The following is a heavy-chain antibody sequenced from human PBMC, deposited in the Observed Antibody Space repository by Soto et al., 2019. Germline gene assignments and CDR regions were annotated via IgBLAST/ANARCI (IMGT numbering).Heavy chain of an antibody. CDR3: ARGVTIFGLVK. J-gene: IGHJ4*02. D-gene: IGHD3-3*01. Sequence: SETLSLTCTVSGGSISSYYWCWIRQPPGKGLEWIGYIYDSGSTNYNPSLKSRVTISVDTSKNQFSLKLSSVTAADTAVYYCARGVTIFGLVKWGQGTLVTVSS. CDR1: GGSISSYY. V-gene: IGHV4-59*01. CDR2: IYDSGST.